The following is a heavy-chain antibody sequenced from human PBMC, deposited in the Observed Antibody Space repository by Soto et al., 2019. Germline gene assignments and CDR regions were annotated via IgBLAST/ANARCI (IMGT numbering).Heavy chain of an antibody. CDR1: GFTFSSYA. J-gene: IGHJ5*02. Sequence: QPGGSLRLSCSASGFTFSSYAMHWVRQAPGKGLEYVSAISSNGGSTYYADSVKGRFTISRDNSKNTLYLQMSSLRAEDTAVYYCVKGMTDFWSGYYDNWFDPWGQGTLVTVSS. V-gene: IGHV3-64D*06. CDR3: VKGMTDFWSGYYDNWFDP. CDR2: ISSNGGST. D-gene: IGHD3-3*01.